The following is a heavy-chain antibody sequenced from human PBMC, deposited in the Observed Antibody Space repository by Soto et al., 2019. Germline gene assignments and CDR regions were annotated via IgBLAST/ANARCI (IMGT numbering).Heavy chain of an antibody. CDR2: MNPISGNT. V-gene: IGHV1-8*01. CDR1: GGTLCRSR. D-gene: IGHD2-15*01. J-gene: IGHJ3*02. Sequence: ASVQGSGERRGGTLCRSRRTPEQQTPGQGLEWMGWMNPISGNTDYAQKFQGRVTMTRNTSRSTAYMELSSLRSEDTAVYYCARVVDIVVVVAADDAFDIWGQGTMVT. CDR3: ARVVDIVVVVAADDAFDI.